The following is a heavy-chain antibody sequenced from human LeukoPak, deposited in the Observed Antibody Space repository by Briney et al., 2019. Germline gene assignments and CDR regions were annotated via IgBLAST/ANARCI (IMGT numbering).Heavy chain of an antibody. V-gene: IGHV4-34*01. D-gene: IGHD6-6*01. CDR1: GGSFSGYY. J-gene: IGHJ4*02. CDR3: ARDIAARHLPDY. Sequence: PSETLSLTCAVYGGSFSGYYWSWIRQPPGKGLEWIGEINHSGSTNYNPSLKSRVTISVDTSKNQFSLKLSSVTAADTAVYYCARDIAARHLPDYWGQGTLVTVSS. CDR2: INHSGST.